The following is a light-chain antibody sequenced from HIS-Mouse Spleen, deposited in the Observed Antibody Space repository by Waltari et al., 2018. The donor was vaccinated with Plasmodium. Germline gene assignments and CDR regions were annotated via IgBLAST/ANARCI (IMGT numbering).Light chain of an antibody. J-gene: IGKJ2*01. V-gene: IGKV3-11*01. CDR1: QSVSSY. CDR2: DAS. Sequence: TQSPSSLSASVGDRVTITCRASQSVSSYLAWYQQKPGQAPRLLIYDASNRATGIPARFSGSGSGTDFTLTISSLEPEDFAVYYCQQRSNWPLMYTFGQGTKPEIK. CDR3: QQRSNWPLMYT.